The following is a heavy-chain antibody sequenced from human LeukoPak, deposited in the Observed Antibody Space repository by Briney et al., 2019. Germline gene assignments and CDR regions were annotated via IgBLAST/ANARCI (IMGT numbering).Heavy chain of an antibody. CDR2: IVVGSGNT. CDR1: GFTFTSSA. Sequence: SVKVSCKASGFTFTSSAVQWVRQARGQRLEWRGWIVVGSGNTNYAKKFKERVTITRDMSTSTGYMELSSLRSEDTAVYYCEADAGAVGEDAFDIWGQGTMVTVSS. J-gene: IGHJ3*02. D-gene: IGHD1-26*01. V-gene: IGHV1-58*01. CDR3: EADAGAVGEDAFDI.